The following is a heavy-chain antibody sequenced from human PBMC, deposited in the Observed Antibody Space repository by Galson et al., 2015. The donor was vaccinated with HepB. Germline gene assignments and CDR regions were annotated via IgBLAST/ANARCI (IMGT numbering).Heavy chain of an antibody. J-gene: IGHJ2*01. Sequence: SLRLSCAASGFNFSTHSMNWVRQAPGKGLEWVSSISSSSTSIHYTDSVKGRFTVSRDNAKDSLFLQMNSLRAEDTAVYYCARDFDASVRPLWYLDIWGRGTLVTVSS. CDR2: ISSSSTSI. CDR1: GFNFSTHS. D-gene: IGHD3-9*01. CDR3: ARDFDASVRPLWYLDI. V-gene: IGHV3-21*01.